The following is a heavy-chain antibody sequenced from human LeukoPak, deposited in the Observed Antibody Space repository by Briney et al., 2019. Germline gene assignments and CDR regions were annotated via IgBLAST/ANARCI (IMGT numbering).Heavy chain of an antibody. V-gene: IGHV4-4*08. CDR2: IYTSGST. D-gene: IGHD7-27*01. Sequence: PSETLSLTCTVSGGSISSYYWSWIRQPPGKGLEWIGYIYTSGSTNYNPSLKSRVTMSVGTSKNQFSLKLSSVTAADTAVYYCARDQLGDAFDIWGQGTMVTVSS. J-gene: IGHJ3*02. CDR1: GGSISSYY. CDR3: ARDQLGDAFDI.